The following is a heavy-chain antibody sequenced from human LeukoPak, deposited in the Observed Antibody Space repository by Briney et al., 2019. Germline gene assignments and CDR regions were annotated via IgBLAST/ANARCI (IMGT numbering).Heavy chain of an antibody. V-gene: IGHV4-38-2*01. CDR1: GDSISSGYY. D-gene: IGHD6-6*01. CDR2: NYHSRST. CDR3: ASYEYSSSWVNYFDY. J-gene: IGHJ4*02. Sequence: SETLSLTCAVSGDSISSGYYWGWIRPPPGKGLEWIGSNYHSRSTYYNPSLKSRVTISVVSSKNQLSLKLSSVTAADTAVYYCASYEYSSSWVNYFDYWGQGTLVTVSS.